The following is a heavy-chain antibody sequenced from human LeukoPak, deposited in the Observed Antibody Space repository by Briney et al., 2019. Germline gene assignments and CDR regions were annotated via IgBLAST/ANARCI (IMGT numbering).Heavy chain of an antibody. CDR3: GKGPGYSVYDNLPHH. CDR2: ISDDGSKI. V-gene: IGHV3-30*18. J-gene: IGHJ5*02. D-gene: IGHD5/OR15-5a*01. CDR1: GFMFSNYG. Sequence: GGSLRLSCAASGFMFSNYGMHWVRQAPGKGLEWVAVISDDGSKIYYGDSVKGRFTISRDNSKNTLNLEMNSLRADDSAVYYCGKGPGYSVYDNLPHHWGQGTLVTVSS.